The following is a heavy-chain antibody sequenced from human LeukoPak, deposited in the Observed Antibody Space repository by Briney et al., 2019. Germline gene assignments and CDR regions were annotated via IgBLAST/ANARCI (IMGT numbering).Heavy chain of an antibody. J-gene: IGHJ4*02. V-gene: IGHV3-30*18. CDR3: AKEESRWDLRGYFFDY. Sequence: PGGSLRLSCAASGFTFSSYGMHWVRQAPGKGLEWVALISYDGSNKYYTDSVKGRFTVSRDNSKNTLYLQMSSLRTEDTAVYYCAKEESRWDLRGYFFDYWGQGTLVAVSS. D-gene: IGHD1-26*01. CDR1: GFTFSSYG. CDR2: ISYDGSNK.